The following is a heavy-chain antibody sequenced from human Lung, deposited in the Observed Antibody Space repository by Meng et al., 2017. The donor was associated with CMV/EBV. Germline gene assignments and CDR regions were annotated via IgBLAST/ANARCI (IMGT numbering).Heavy chain of an antibody. D-gene: IGHD5-24*01. Sequence: ESAHAPVNPSAPRSLTSPVSGGSIISYYWSWIRQPAGKGLEWIGRIYTSGSTNYNPSLKSRVTMSVDTSKNQFSLKLSSVTAADTAVYFCARGSRDEAFQHWGQGTLVTVSS. CDR1: GGSIISYY. J-gene: IGHJ1*01. CDR3: ARGSRDEAFQH. V-gene: IGHV4-4*07. CDR2: IYTSGST.